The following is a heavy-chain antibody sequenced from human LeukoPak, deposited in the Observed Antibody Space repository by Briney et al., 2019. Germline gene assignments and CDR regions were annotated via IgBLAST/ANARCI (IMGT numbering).Heavy chain of an antibody. CDR3: AKSVAGQQWLVQSLDY. CDR1: GFTFSSYA. V-gene: IGHV3-23*01. J-gene: IGHJ4*02. Sequence: GGSLRLSCAASGFTFSSYAMSWVRQAPGKGLEWVSAISGSGGSTYSADSVKGRFTISRDNSKNTLYLQMNSLRAEDTAVYYCAKSVAGQQWLVQSLDYWGQGTLVTVSS. CDR2: ISGSGGST. D-gene: IGHD6-19*01.